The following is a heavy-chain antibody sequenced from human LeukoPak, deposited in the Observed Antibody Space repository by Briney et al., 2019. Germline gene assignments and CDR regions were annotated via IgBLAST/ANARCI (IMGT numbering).Heavy chain of an antibody. D-gene: IGHD3-22*01. CDR2: INPNSGGT. CDR3: ARTDSSGYAPFDI. V-gene: IGHV1-2*02. Sequence: GASVNVSCKASGYTFTGYYMHWVRQAPGQGLERMGWINPNSGGTNYAQKFQGRVTMTRGTSISTAYMELSRLRSDDTAVYYCARTDSSGYAPFDIWGKGKMVTVSS. J-gene: IGHJ3*02. CDR1: GYTFTGYY.